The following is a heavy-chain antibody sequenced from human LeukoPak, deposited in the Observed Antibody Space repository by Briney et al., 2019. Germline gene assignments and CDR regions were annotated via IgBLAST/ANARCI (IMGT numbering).Heavy chain of an antibody. CDR3: ARDMGAYYFDY. V-gene: IGHV3-20*04. D-gene: IGHD1-26*01. CDR2: INWNGGST. J-gene: IGHJ4*02. CDR1: GFTFDDYG. Sequence: GGSLRLSCAASGFTFDDYGMSWVRQAPGQGLEWVSGINWNGGSTGYADSVKGRFTISRDNAKNSLYLQMNSLRAEDTALYYCARDMGAYYFDYWGQGTLVTVSS.